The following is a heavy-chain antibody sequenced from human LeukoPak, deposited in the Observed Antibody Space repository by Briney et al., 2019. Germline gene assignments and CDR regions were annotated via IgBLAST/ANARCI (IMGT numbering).Heavy chain of an antibody. Sequence: PGRSLRLSCTASGFTFGDYAMSWVRQAPGKGLEWVGFIRSKAYGGTTEYAASVKGRFTISRDDSISIAYLQMNSLKTEDTAVYYCTSDFWSGYYWSWYWGQGTLVTVSS. D-gene: IGHD3-3*01. CDR1: GFTFGDYA. J-gene: IGHJ4*02. V-gene: IGHV3-49*04. CDR2: IRSKAYGGTT. CDR3: TSDFWSGYYWSWY.